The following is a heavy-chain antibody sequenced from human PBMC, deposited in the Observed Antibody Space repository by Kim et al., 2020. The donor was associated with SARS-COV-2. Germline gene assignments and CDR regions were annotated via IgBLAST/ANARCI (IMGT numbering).Heavy chain of an antibody. J-gene: IGHJ1*01. Sequence: GGSLRLSCAASGCTFSSYAMSWVRQAPGKGLEWVSAISGSGGSTYYADSVKGRFTISSDNSKNTLYLQMNSLRAGDTAVYYCAKVAHYYDSSGYYPFCSFQHWGQGTLVTVSS. CDR3: AKVAHYYDSSGYYPFCSFQH. D-gene: IGHD3-22*01. V-gene: IGHV3-23*01. CDR1: GCTFSSYA. CDR2: ISGSGGST.